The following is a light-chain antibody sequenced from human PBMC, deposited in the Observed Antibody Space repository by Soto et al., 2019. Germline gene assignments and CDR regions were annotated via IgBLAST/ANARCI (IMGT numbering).Light chain of an antibody. CDR2: DAS. V-gene: IGKV3-11*01. CDR1: RSVSRY. Sequence: EIVLTQSPATLSLSPGERATLSCRSSRSVSRYLAWYQQKPGQAPRLLIFDASNRATGIPARFSGSGSGTEFTLTISSLEPEDFAVYSCQQRSNWPPFTFGPGTKVDIK. CDR3: QQRSNWPPFT. J-gene: IGKJ3*01.